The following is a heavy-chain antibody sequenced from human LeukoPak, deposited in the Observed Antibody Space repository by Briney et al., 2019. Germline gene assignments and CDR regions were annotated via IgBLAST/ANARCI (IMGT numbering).Heavy chain of an antibody. CDR1: GFTFSSYS. CDR2: IRYDGSGQ. D-gene: IGHD3-3*01. CDR3: ARDAERRITIFWSGHTPRAFDI. Sequence: GGSLRLSCAASGFTFSSYSMNWVRQAPGKGLEWVAFIRYDGSGQYYGDSAKGRFTISRDNSKNTLYLQMNSLRAEDTAVYYCARDAERRITIFWSGHTPRAFDIWGQGTMVTVSS. J-gene: IGHJ3*02. V-gene: IGHV3-30*02.